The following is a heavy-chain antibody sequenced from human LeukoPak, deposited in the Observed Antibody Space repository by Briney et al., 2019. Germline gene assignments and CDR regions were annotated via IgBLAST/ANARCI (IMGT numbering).Heavy chain of an antibody. Sequence: GGSLRLSCAASGFTFSSYAMSWVRQAPGKGREWVSAISGSGGSTYYADSVKGRFTISRDNSKNTLYLQMNSLRAEDTAVYYCAKIGRDGYNVDYWGQGTLVTVSS. V-gene: IGHV3-23*01. CDR3: AKIGRDGYNVDY. J-gene: IGHJ4*02. D-gene: IGHD5-24*01. CDR2: ISGSGGST. CDR1: GFTFSSYA.